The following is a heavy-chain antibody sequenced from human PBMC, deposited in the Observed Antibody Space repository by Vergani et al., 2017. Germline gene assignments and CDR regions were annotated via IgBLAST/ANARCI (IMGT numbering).Heavy chain of an antibody. J-gene: IGHJ3*02. D-gene: IGHD2-2*01. CDR3: AKDHPDIAVVPAAYDAFDI. V-gene: IGHV3-30*18. Sequence: QVQLVESGGGVVQPGRSLRLSCAASGFTFSSYGMHWVRQAPGKGLEWVAVISYDGSNKYYADSVKGRFTISRDNSKNTLYLQMNSLRAEDTAVYYCAKDHPDIAVVPAAYDAFDIWGQGTMVTVSS. CDR1: GFTFSSYG. CDR2: ISYDGSNK.